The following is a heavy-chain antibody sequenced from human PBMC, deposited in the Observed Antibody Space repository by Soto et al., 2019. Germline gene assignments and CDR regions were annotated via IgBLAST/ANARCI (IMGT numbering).Heavy chain of an antibody. V-gene: IGHV3-9*01. CDR1: GFTFSSYA. CDR3: ARFYYDSSGYLPSPYYYYYGMDV. CDR2: ISWEGGRI. Sequence: GGSLRLSCAASGFTFSSYAMHWVRQVPGKGLEWISGISWEGGRIGYADSVKGRFTISRDNAKNSLYLQMNSLRAEDTAVYYCARFYYDSSGYLPSPYYYYYGMDVWGQGTTVTVSS. J-gene: IGHJ6*02. D-gene: IGHD3-22*01.